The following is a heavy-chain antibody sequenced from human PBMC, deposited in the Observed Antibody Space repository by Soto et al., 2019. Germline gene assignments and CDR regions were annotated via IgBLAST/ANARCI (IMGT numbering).Heavy chain of an antibody. CDR2: ISYDGRNK. J-gene: IGHJ3*02. CDR3: ARELGGSSDAFDM. Sequence: QVQLVVSGGGVAQPGRSLRLSCAASGFTFSSSAMHWVRQAPGKGLEWVAFISYDGRNKYYADSVKGRFTISRDNSKNTVYLQMDSLRAEDTAVYYCARELGGSSDAFDMWGQGTLVTVSS. CDR1: GFTFSSSA. D-gene: IGHD2-15*01. V-gene: IGHV3-30*04.